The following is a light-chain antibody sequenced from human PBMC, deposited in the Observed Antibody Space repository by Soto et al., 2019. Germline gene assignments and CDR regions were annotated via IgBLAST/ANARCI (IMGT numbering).Light chain of an antibody. Sequence: EVVMTQSPAIMSVSPGDRATLSCRANQSVNTNLAWYQQKPGQAPRPLIYAASTRATGIPARFSGSGSGTEFTLTISSLESEDFAVYYCQQYYTAQLTFGPGTKVDIK. V-gene: IGKV3D-15*01. CDR3: QQYYTAQLT. CDR1: QSVNTN. CDR2: AAS. J-gene: IGKJ3*01.